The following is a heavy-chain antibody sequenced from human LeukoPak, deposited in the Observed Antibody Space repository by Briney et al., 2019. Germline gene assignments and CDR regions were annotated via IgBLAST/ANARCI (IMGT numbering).Heavy chain of an antibody. J-gene: IGHJ6*02. CDR1: GGTFSSYA. D-gene: IGHD4-17*01. Sequence: SVKVSCKASGGTFSSYAISWVRQAPGQGLEWMGRIIPIFGIANYAQKFQGRVTITADKSTSTAYMELSSLRSEDTAVYYCARAPPYGDYHSSSGMDVWGQGTTVTVSS. V-gene: IGHV1-69*04. CDR3: ARAPPYGDYHSSSGMDV. CDR2: IIPIFGIA.